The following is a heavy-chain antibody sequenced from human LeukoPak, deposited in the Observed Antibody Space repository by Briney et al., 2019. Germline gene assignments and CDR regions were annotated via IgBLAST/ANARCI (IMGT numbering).Heavy chain of an antibody. D-gene: IGHD3-9*01. J-gene: IGHJ4*02. CDR1: GYTFTSYG. V-gene: IGHV1-18*01. CDR2: ISAYNGNA. Sequence: GASVKVSCKASGYTFTSYGISWVRQAPGQGLEWMGWISAYNGNANYAQKLQGRVTMTTDTSTSTAYMELSRLRSDDTAVYYCARGDSYYDILTGYYTLLPIDYWGQGTLVTVSS. CDR3: ARGDSYYDILTGYYTLLPIDY.